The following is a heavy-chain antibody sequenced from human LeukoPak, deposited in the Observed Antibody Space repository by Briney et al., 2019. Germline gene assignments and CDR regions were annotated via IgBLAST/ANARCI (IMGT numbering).Heavy chain of an antibody. Sequence: SETLSLTCIVSGDSINNKTYYWGWIRQPPGKGLEWIGNVYYSGGTYYNPSLKSRVTISVDTSKNQFSLKLSSVTAADTAVYYCARLTKYNNNWYADYWGQGTLVTVSS. CDR1: GDSINNKTYY. CDR2: VYYSGGT. V-gene: IGHV4-39*07. J-gene: IGHJ4*02. D-gene: IGHD1-14*01. CDR3: ARLTKYNNNWYADY.